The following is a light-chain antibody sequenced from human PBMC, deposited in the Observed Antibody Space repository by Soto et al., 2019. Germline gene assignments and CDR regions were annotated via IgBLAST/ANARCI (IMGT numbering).Light chain of an antibody. V-gene: IGLV2-14*01. CDR1: SSDVGGYNY. CDR3: SSYTSSSTHV. CDR2: EVT. Sequence: QSVLTQPASVSGSPGQSITISCTGTSSDVGGYNYVSWYQQHPGKAPKLMISEVTNRPSGVSNRFSVSKSGNTASLTISGLQAEDEADYYCSSYTSSSTHVFGTGTKVTVL. J-gene: IGLJ1*01.